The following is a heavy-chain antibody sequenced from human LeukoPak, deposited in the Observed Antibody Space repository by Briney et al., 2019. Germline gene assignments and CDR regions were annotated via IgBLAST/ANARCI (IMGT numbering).Heavy chain of an antibody. CDR3: ARDLFDFTSGNYVFFDP. V-gene: IGHV1-3*04. Sequence: ASVKVSCKASGYTFTGYYMHWVRQAPGQRLEWMGWINTGNGNTKYSQKFHGRVTISRDTSASTTYMELSSLRSEDTAVYYCARDLFDFTSGNYVFFDPWGQGTLVTVSS. CDR1: GYTFTGYY. D-gene: IGHD3-10*01. CDR2: INTGNGNT. J-gene: IGHJ5*02.